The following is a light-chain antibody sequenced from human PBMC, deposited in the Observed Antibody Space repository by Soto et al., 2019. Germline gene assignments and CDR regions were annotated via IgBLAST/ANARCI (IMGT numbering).Light chain of an antibody. CDR3: QQYNNWPSGA. CDR1: QSVSSN. CDR2: GAS. Sequence: EIVMTQSPATLSVSPGERATLSSRASQSVSSNLAWYQQNPGQAPRGHIYGASTRATGIPATFSGSGSGTEFSLSISSLQSEDFAVYYCQQYNNWPSGAFGPGTKVDI. V-gene: IGKV3-15*01. J-gene: IGKJ3*01.